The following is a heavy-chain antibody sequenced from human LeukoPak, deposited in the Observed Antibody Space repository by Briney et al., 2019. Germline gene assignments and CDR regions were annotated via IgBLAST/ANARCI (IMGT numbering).Heavy chain of an antibody. Sequence: GGSLRLSCAASGFTFSSYSMNWVRQAPGKGLEWVSSISSSSSYIYYADSVKGRFTISRDNAKNSLYLQMNSLRAEDTAVYYCARVGAAAGLYFDYWGQGTLVTVSS. CDR3: ARVGAAAGLYFDY. J-gene: IGHJ4*02. CDR1: GFTFSSYS. D-gene: IGHD6-13*01. CDR2: ISSSSSYI. V-gene: IGHV3-21*01.